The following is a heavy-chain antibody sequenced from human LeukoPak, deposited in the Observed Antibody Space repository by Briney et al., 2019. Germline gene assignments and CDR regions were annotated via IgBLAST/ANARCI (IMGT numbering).Heavy chain of an antibody. J-gene: IGHJ3*02. CDR2: TYYRSTWYN. D-gene: IGHD6-13*01. CDR1: GDSVSSNSVT. V-gene: IGHV6-1*01. CDR3: ARGPGYSSSDGAFGI. Sequence: SQTLSLTCAISGDSVSSNSVTWNWIRQSPSRGLEWLGGTYYRSTWYNDYAVSVRGRITVNPDTSKNQFSLHLNSVTPEDTAVYYCARGPGYSSSDGAFGIWGQGTMVTVSS.